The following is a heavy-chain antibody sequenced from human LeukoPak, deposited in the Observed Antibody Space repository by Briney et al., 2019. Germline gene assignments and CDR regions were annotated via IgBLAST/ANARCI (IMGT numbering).Heavy chain of an antibody. D-gene: IGHD6-13*01. CDR3: ASLLYSSSWYSWYYFDY. V-gene: IGHV4-59*08. CDR1: GGSISSYY. CDR2: IYYSGSI. Sequence: KASETLSLTCTVSGGSISSYYWSWIRQPPGKGLEWIGYIYYSGSINYNPSLKSRVTISVDTSKNQFSLKLSSVTAADTAVYYCASLLYSSSWYSWYYFDYWGQGTLVTVSS. J-gene: IGHJ4*02.